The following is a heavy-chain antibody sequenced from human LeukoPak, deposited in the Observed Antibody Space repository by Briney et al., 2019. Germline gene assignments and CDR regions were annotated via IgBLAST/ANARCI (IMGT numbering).Heavy chain of an antibody. CDR3: ARGESGGYFDY. Sequence: GASVKVSCKASGYTFSNYYMHWVRQAPGQGLEWMGLINPTGTGTNYAQKFRGRVTLTRDTSTTTVYMELSSLRSEDSAVYYCARGESGGYFDYWGQGTLVTVSS. J-gene: IGHJ4*02. V-gene: IGHV1-46*01. D-gene: IGHD2-8*02. CDR2: INPTGTGT. CDR1: GYTFSNYY.